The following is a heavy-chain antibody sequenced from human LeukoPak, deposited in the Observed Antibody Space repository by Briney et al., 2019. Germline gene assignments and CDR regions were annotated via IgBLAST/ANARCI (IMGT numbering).Heavy chain of an antibody. Sequence: SVKVSCKASGGTFSSYAISWVRQAPGQGLEWMGRIIPIFGTANYAQKFQGRVTITADKSTSTAYMELSSLRSEDTAVYYCAGGPYYYDSSGYFPFDYWGQGTLVTVTS. CDR1: GGTFSSYA. V-gene: IGHV1-69*06. J-gene: IGHJ4*02. D-gene: IGHD3-22*01. CDR2: IIPIFGTA. CDR3: AGGPYYYDSSGYFPFDY.